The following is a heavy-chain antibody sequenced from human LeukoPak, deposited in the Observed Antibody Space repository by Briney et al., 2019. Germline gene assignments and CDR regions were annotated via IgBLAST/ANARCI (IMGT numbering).Heavy chain of an antibody. Sequence: DPSETLSLTCTVSGGSISSSNYYWGWIRQPPGKGLEWIGSIFYSGSTYYNPSLKSRVTISVDTSRTRYSLNLSSVTAADTAVYYCARDLYSSRTNDAFVIWGQGTMVTVSS. V-gene: IGHV4-39*07. CDR2: IFYSGST. CDR3: ARDLYSSRTNDAFVI. J-gene: IGHJ3*02. D-gene: IGHD6-13*01. CDR1: GGSISSSNYY.